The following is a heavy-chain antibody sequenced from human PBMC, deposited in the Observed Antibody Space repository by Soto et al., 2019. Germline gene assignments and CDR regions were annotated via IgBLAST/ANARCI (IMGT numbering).Heavy chain of an antibody. CDR1: GYTFTDFY. Sequence: ASVKVSCKASGYTFTDFYIHWMRQAPGQGLEWMGCILPNSGVTKYAEKFQGRITMTRDTSIDTAYMDLSSLTSDDTAVYYCARLMITFRGVLDDSWGQGTMVTVYS. V-gene: IGHV1-2*02. D-gene: IGHD3-16*01. CDR2: ILPNSGVT. CDR3: ARLMITFRGVLDDS. J-gene: IGHJ4*02.